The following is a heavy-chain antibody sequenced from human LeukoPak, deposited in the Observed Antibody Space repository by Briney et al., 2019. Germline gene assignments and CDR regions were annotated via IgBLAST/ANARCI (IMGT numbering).Heavy chain of an antibody. CDR2: ISWNGDST. J-gene: IGHJ4*02. CDR1: GFTFDDYG. D-gene: IGHD5-24*01. Sequence: AGGSLRLSCAASGFTFDDYGMSWVRQAPGKGLEWVSGISWNGDSTGYADSVRGRFTISRDNAKNSLYLQMDSLRAEDTAVYYCARDRWLQSQRYFDYWGQGILVTVSS. V-gene: IGHV3-20*04. CDR3: ARDRWLQSQRYFDY.